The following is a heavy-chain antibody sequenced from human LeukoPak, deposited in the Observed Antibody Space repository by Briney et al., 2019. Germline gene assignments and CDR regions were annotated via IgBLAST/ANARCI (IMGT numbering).Heavy chain of an antibody. CDR1: GFTFSSYA. D-gene: IGHD5-18*01. CDR3: ARVRYVDTAMVPFDY. J-gene: IGHJ4*02. CDR2: ISYDGSNK. Sequence: GGSLRLSCAASGFTFSSYALHWVRQAPGKGLEWVAVISYDGSNKYYADSVKGRFTISRDNSKNTLYLQMNSLRAEDTAVYYCARVRYVDTAMVPFDYWGQGTLVTVSS. V-gene: IGHV3-30*04.